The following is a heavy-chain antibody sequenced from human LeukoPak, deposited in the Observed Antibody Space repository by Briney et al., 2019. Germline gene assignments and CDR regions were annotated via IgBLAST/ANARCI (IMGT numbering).Heavy chain of an antibody. J-gene: IGHJ4*02. CDR3: ARHRVVATIDNFDY. D-gene: IGHD5-12*01. CDR1: GGSISSKSYY. CDR2: IYYSGST. V-gene: IGHV4-39*01. Sequence: SETLSLTCTVSGGSISSKSYYWDWVRQPPGKGLDSIVSIYYSGSTYHNPSLKSRVTISVDTSKNQFSLKLSSVTAADTAVYYCARHRVVATIDNFDYWGQGTLVTVSS.